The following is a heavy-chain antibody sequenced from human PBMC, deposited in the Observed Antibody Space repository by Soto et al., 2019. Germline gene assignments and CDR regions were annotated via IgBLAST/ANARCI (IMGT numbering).Heavy chain of an antibody. V-gene: IGHV4-59*12. Sequence: SETLSLTCTVSGGSISSWYWSWIRQPPGKGLEWIGYIYYSGSTYYNPSLKSRVTISVDTSKNQFSLKLSSVTAADTAVYYCARALAQLWASDYWGQGTLVTVSS. CDR1: GGSISSWY. D-gene: IGHD5-18*01. CDR2: IYYSGST. J-gene: IGHJ4*02. CDR3: ARALAQLWASDY.